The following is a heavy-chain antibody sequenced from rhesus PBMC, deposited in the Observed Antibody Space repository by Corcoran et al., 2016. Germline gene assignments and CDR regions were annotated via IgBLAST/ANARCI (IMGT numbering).Heavy chain of an antibody. D-gene: IGHD3-3*01. V-gene: IGHV4S10*01. Sequence: QVQLQESGPGVVKPSETLSLTCAVSGGSINDSYPWSWIRPPPGKGLEWIGYVYGSSGSTNYNPSLKSRVTISRDTSKNQFSLKLSSVTAADTAVYYCAIGSIFVDVWGRGVLVTVSS. CDR3: AIGSIFVDV. J-gene: IGHJ5-2*02. CDR1: GGSINDSYP. CDR2: VYGSSGST.